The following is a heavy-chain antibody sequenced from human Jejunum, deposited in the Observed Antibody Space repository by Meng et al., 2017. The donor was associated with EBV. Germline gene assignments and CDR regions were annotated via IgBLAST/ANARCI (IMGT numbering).Heavy chain of an antibody. Sequence: QVQPVQSGAEVKEPGASVKVSCKASGYTLTNYGVSWVRQAPGQGLEWMGWISAYNGNTDYAQKLQGRVTMTTDTPTSTAYMELRSLRSDDTAVYYCTILSHCDGGICYSYDYWGQGTLVTVSS. CDR2: ISAYNGNT. J-gene: IGHJ4*02. CDR1: GYTLTNYG. V-gene: IGHV1-18*01. CDR3: TILSHCDGGICYSYDY. D-gene: IGHD2-15*01.